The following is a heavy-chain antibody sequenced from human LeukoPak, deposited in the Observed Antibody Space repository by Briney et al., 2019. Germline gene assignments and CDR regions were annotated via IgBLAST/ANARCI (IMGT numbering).Heavy chain of an antibody. CDR1: GFPFDDYG. V-gene: IGHV3-20*04. D-gene: IGHD3-10*01. J-gene: IGHJ4*02. CDR3: ARRKGPYGSGTYYDS. Sequence: GGSLRLSCAASGFPFDDYGMSWVRLAPGMGLEWVSGVSWNGAYTEYADSVRGRFTISRDNAKKSLYLQMNSLRVDDTALYYCARRKGPYGSGTYYDSWGQGTLVSVSS. CDR2: VSWNGAYT.